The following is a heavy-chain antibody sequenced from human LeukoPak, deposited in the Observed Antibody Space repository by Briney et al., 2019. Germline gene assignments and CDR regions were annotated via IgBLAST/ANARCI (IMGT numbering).Heavy chain of an antibody. CDR1: GYSISSGYY. D-gene: IGHD3-22*01. J-gene: IGHJ4*02. Sequence: SETLSLTCTVSGYSISSGYYWGWIRQPPGKGLEWIGSIYHSGSTYYNPSLKSRVTISVDTSKNQFSLKLSSVTAADTAVYYCARRGSSGYYVGYWGQGTLVTVSS. CDR2: IYHSGST. V-gene: IGHV4-38-2*02. CDR3: ARRGSSGYYVGY.